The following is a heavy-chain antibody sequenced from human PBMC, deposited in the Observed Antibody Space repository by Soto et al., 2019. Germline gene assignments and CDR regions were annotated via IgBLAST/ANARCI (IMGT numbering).Heavy chain of an antibody. CDR2: ISAYNGNT. CDR3: AKDRPRRTSGYFFDY. D-gene: IGHD1-1*01. V-gene: IGHV1-18*01. CDR1: GYTFTSYG. Sequence: ASVKVSCKASGYTFTSYGIGWVRQAHGQGLEWMGWISAYNGNTKYAQKLQGRVTMTTDTSTSTAYMELRSLRAEDTALYYCAKDRPRRTSGYFFDYWGQGTPVTVSS. J-gene: IGHJ4*02.